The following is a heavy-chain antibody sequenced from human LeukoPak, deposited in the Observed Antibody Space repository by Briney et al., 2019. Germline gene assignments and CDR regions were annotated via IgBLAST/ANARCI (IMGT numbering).Heavy chain of an antibody. D-gene: IGHD1-7*01. CDR1: GFTFSSYS. CDR3: ALNFSPYTPFDY. V-gene: IGHV3-21*01. CDR2: ISSSSSYI. J-gene: IGHJ4*02. Sequence: PGGSLRLSCAASGFTFSSYSMNWVRQAPGKGLEWVSSISSSSSYIYYADSVKGRFTISRDNAKNSLYLQMNSLRAEDTAVYYCALNFSPYTPFDYWGQGTLVTVSS.